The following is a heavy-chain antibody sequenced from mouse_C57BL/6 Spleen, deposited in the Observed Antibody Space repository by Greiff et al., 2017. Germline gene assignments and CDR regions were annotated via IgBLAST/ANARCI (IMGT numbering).Heavy chain of an antibody. J-gene: IGHJ3*01. Sequence: VQLKESGAELVKPGASVKMSCKASGFTFTTYPIEWMKQNPGKSLEWIGNFHPYNDDTKYNEKLKGQGTLTVENSYSTVYLELSRLTSDDPAVYYCARALYYGSSYEFAYWGQGTLVTVSA. V-gene: IGHV1-47*01. CDR2: FHPYNDDT. CDR3: ARALYYGSSYEFAY. CDR1: GFTFTTYP. D-gene: IGHD1-1*01.